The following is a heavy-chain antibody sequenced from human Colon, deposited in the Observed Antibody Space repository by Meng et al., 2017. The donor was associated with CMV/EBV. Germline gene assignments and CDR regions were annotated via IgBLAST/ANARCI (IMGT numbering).Heavy chain of an antibody. CDR3: ARSTYDDFWSRHGLAV. D-gene: IGHD3-3*01. Sequence: GGSLRLSCAASGFNFRAFAMSWVRQAPGKGLEWVSAITVSGSSRYYADSVKGRFTISRDNSNNNIQLQMNSLRAEDTALYYCARSTYDDFWSRHGLAVWGQGTTVTVSS. J-gene: IGHJ6*02. CDR1: GFNFRAFA. CDR2: ITVSGSSR. V-gene: IGHV3-23*01.